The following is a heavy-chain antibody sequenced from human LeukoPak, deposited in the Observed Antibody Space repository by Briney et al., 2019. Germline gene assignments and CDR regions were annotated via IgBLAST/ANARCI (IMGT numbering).Heavy chain of an antibody. D-gene: IGHD2-15*01. CDR2: FDPRAGSS. CDR1: GYSFTSHY. J-gene: IGHJ6*02. CDR3: ARDIVYCSGGSCYHHYYGMDV. V-gene: IGHV1-46*01. Sequence: ASVKVSCKASGYSFTSHYIHWVRQAPGQGLEWMGVFDPRAGSSSSAKKFQGRVTMTRDTSTTTVYMELSSLRSEDTAVYFCARDIVYCSGGSCYHHYYGMDVWGQGTTVTVSS.